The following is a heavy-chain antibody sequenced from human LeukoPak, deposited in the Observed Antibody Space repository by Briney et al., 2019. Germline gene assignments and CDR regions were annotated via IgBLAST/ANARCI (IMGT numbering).Heavy chain of an antibody. J-gene: IGHJ5*02. CDR2: ISYDGSNK. V-gene: IGHV3-30-3*01. Sequence: GGSLRLSCAASGFTFSSYAMHWVRQAPGKGLEWVAVISYDGSNKYYADSVKGRFTISRDNSKNTLYLQMNSPRAEDTAVYYCAREDYDFWKRNWFDPWGQGTLVIVSS. CDR1: GFTFSSYA. CDR3: AREDYDFWKRNWFDP. D-gene: IGHD3-3*01.